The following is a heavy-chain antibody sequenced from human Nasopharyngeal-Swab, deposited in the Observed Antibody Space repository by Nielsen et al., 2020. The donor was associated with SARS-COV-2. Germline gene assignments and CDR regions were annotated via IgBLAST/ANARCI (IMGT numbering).Heavy chain of an antibody. Sequence: GGSLRLSCAASGFTFSSYSMNWVRQAPGKGLEWVSSISSSSSYIYYADSVKGRFTISRDNAKNSLYLQMNNLRAEDTAVYYCASGPLGAGRHDYYYYYGMDVWGQGTTVTVSS. CDR2: ISSSSSYI. CDR3: ASGPLGAGRHDYYYYYGMDV. D-gene: IGHD3-3*01. J-gene: IGHJ6*02. CDR1: GFTFSSYS. V-gene: IGHV3-21*01.